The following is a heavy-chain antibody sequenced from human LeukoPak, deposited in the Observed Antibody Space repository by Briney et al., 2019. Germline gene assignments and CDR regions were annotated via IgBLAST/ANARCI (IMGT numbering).Heavy chain of an antibody. D-gene: IGHD5-12*01. J-gene: IGHJ5*02. Sequence: GGSLRLSCEASGFTFSSYAMSWVRQAPGKGLEWVSVISGSGDSTYYADSVKGRFTISRDNSQNTIDLQMNRLRDDDTAVYYCVRDGLEWLRPGNWFDPWGQGTLVTVSS. CDR3: VRDGLEWLRPGNWFDP. CDR1: GFTFSSYA. CDR2: ISGSGDST. V-gene: IGHV3-23*01.